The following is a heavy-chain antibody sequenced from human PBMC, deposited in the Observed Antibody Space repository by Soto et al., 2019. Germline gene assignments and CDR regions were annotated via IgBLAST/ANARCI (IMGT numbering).Heavy chain of an antibody. J-gene: IGHJ6*03. CDR3: ARDPMVETYYYYYVDV. CDR1: GYTFTSYG. Sequence: QVQLVQSGAEVKKPGASVKVSCKASGYTFTSYGISWVRQAPGQGLEWMGWISAYNGNTNYAQKIQGRVTMTTGTSTSTAYMELRSLRSDDTAVYYCARDPMVETYYYYYVDVWGKGTTVTVSS. D-gene: IGHD3-10*01. V-gene: IGHV1-18*01. CDR2: ISAYNGNT.